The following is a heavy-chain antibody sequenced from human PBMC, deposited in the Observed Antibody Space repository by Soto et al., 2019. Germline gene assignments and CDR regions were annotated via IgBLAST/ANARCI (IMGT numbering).Heavy chain of an antibody. V-gene: IGHV4-39*01. CDR1: GGSITSSSHF. CDR3: AGQTFTIAAASYGRSNWFDP. D-gene: IGHD6-25*01. Sequence: LSLTCSASGGSITSSSHFWGWVRQPPGKGLEWIGTIYFTGNTYYTPSLKSRLTMSIDTSKNEFSLRLNSVTAADTAVYYRAGQTFTIAAASYGRSNWFDPWGPGTLVTVSS. J-gene: IGHJ5*02. CDR2: IYFTGNT.